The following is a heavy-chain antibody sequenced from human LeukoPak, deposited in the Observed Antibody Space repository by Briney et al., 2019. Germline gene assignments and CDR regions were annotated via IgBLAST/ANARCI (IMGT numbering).Heavy chain of an antibody. Sequence: GGSLRLSCAASGFTSSSYWMSWVRQTPEKGLEWVANIKGGGSDKYYVDSMKGRFTISRDNAKNSLYLQMNSLRAEDTAMYYCARDYYGSGRVHGMDVWGQGTTVTVSS. V-gene: IGHV3-7*01. CDR1: GFTSSSYW. D-gene: IGHD3-10*01. CDR2: IKGGGSDK. CDR3: ARDYYGSGRVHGMDV. J-gene: IGHJ6*02.